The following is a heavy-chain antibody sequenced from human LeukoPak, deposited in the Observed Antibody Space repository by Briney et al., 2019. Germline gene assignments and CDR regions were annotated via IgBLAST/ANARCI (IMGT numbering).Heavy chain of an antibody. D-gene: IGHD6-13*01. V-gene: IGHV1-2*02. J-gene: IGHJ4*02. CDR3: ATTLYSSSWYTFDY. Sequence: GASVKVSCKASGYTFTGQYLHWVRQAPGQGLEWMGWITPNSGGTNYAQKFQGRVTMTGDTSISTAYMELTRLRSDDTAVYYCATTLYSSSWYTFDYWGQGTLVTVSS. CDR1: GYTFTGQY. CDR2: ITPNSGGT.